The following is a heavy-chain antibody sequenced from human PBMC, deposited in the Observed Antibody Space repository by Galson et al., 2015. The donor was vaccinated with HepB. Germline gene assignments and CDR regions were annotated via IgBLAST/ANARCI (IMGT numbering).Heavy chain of an antibody. CDR1: GFTFSSYS. J-gene: IGHJ4*02. V-gene: IGHV3-48*02. D-gene: IGHD4-23*01. Sequence: SLRLSCAASGFTFSSYSMNWVRQAPGKGLEWVSHISSSSSTIYYADSVKGRFTISRDNAKNSLYLQMNSLRDEDTAVYYCASDRGDYGGNFRRFDYWGQGTLVTVSS. CDR2: ISSSSSTI. CDR3: ASDRGDYGGNFRRFDY.